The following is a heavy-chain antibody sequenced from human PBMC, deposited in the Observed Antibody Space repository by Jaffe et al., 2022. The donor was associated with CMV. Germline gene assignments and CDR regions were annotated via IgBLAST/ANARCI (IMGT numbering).Heavy chain of an antibody. V-gene: IGHV4-59*01. CDR1: GGSTTTDH. Sequence: QVQLQESGPGLVKPSETLSLTCTVSGGSTTTDHWTWIRQPPGKGLEWIGRISNSGSTHYNPSLRSRVTISLDTSETQFSLKVISVTAADTALYFCARLASTPNSWYYFDSWGQGILVTVSS. CDR2: ISNSGST. D-gene: IGHD6-13*01. J-gene: IGHJ4*02. CDR3: ARLASTPNSWYYFDS.